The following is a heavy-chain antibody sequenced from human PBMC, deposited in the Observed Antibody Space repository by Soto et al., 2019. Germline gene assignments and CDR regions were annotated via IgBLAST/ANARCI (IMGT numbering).Heavy chain of an antibody. CDR3: ARDNVLMVYAIRGDYYYGMDV. Sequence: ASVKVSCKASGYTFTGYYMHWVRQAPGQGLEWKGWINPNSGGKNNEQKFQGWVTMTRDTSISTAKKKMSRLKSNNTAVYYYARDNVLMVYAIRGDYYYGMDVWGQGTTVTVSS. J-gene: IGHJ6*02. CDR2: INPNSGGK. D-gene: IGHD2-8*01. CDR1: GYTFTGYY. V-gene: IGHV1-2*04.